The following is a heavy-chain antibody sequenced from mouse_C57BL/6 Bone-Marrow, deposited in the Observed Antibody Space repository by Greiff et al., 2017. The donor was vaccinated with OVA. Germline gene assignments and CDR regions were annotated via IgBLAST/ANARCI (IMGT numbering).Heavy chain of an antibody. V-gene: IGHV1-81*01. CDR2: IYPRSGNT. CDR1: GYTFTSYG. J-gene: IGHJ3*01. Sequence: QVHVKQSGAELARPGASVKLSCKASGYTFTSYGISWVKQRTGQGLEWIGEIYPRSGNTYYNEKFKGKATLTADKSSSTAYMELRSLTSEDSAVYFCARATTVVDAWFAYWGQGTLVTVSA. D-gene: IGHD1-1*01. CDR3: ARATTVVDAWFAY.